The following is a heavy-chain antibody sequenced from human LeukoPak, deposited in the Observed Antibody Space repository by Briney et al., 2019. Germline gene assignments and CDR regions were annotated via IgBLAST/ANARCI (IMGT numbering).Heavy chain of an antibody. Sequence: SETLSLTCAVYGGSFSGYYWSWIRQPPGKGLEWIGEINHSGSTNYNPSLKSRVTISIDTSKNQFSLKLSSVTAADTAVYYCARVWSDIVVVPAARGYGMDVWG. J-gene: IGHJ6*02. CDR2: INHSGST. CDR1: GGSFSGYY. CDR3: ARVWSDIVVVPAARGYGMDV. V-gene: IGHV4-34*01. D-gene: IGHD2-2*01.